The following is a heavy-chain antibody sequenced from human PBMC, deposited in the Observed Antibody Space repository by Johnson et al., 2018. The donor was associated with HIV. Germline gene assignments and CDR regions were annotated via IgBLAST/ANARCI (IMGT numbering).Heavy chain of an antibody. Sequence: QVQLVESGGGLIQPGGSLRLSCAASGFTLSRFWMNWVRQAPGKGLVWVSRINWNSGSMGYADSVKGRFPISRDNSKNTLYLQMNSLRAEDTAVYYCAKARGYDPYDAFDIWGQGSLVTVSS. CDR1: GFTLSRFW. CDR2: INWNSGSM. J-gene: IGHJ3*02. CDR3: AKARGYDPYDAFDI. V-gene: IGHV3-NL1*01. D-gene: IGHD5-12*01.